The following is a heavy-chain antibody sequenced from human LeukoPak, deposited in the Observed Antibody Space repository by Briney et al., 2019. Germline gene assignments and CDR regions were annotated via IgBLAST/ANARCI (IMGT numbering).Heavy chain of an antibody. CDR1: GGSISSYY. J-gene: IGHJ5*02. CDR2: INHSGST. D-gene: IGHD3-3*01. CDR3: ARVLSYDFWSGQKPWFDP. Sequence: SETLSLTCTVSGGSISSYYWSWIRQPPGKGLEWIGEINHSGSTNYNPSLKSRVTISVDTSKNQFSLKLSSVTAADTAVYYCARVLSYDFWSGQKPWFDPWGQGTLVTVSS. V-gene: IGHV4-34*01.